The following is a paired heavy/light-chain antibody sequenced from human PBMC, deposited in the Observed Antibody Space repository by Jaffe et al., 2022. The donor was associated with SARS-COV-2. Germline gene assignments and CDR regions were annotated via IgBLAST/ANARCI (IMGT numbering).Light chain of an antibody. CDR1: SSNIGSNS. Sequence: QSVLMQPPSVSAASGQKVTISCSGGSSNIGSNSVTWYQQVPGTAPELLIYEGNKRPSGIPDRFSGSKSGTSATLGITGLQTGDEAEYYCGTWDSSLSAYVFGSGTKVTVL. CDR2: EGN. CDR3: GTWDSSLSAYV. V-gene: IGLV1-51*02. J-gene: IGLJ1*01.
Heavy chain of an antibody. CDR3: ARTLNYYYYYYMDV. CDR1: GFSLSTSAMC. Sequence: QVTLRESGPALVKPTQTLTLTCTFSGFSLSTSAMCVSWIRQPPGKALEWLALIDWDDDKYYNTSLKTRLTISKDTSKNQVVLTMTNMDPVDTATYYCARTLNYYYYYYMDVWGKGTTVTVSS. J-gene: IGHJ6*03. CDR2: IDWDDDK. V-gene: IGHV2-70*01.